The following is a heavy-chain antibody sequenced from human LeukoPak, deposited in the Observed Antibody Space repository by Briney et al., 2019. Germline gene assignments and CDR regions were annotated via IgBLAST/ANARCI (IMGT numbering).Heavy chain of an antibody. CDR2: VYYSGTT. J-gene: IGHJ6*04. CDR3: ARAGYSGSDFSV. D-gene: IGHD5-12*01. CDR1: GDSISLSFYY. Sequence: SETLSLTCSVSGDSISLSFYYWGWIRQPPGKALEWIGSVYYSGTTSYNPSLKSRVTISVDTSKNQFSLKLSSVTATDTAVYYCARAGYSGSDFSVWGKGSTVTVSS. V-gene: IGHV4-39*07.